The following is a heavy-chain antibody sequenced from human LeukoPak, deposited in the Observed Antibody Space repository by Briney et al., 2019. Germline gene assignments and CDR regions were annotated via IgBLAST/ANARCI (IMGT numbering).Heavy chain of an antibody. V-gene: IGHV3-23*01. J-gene: IGHJ4*02. CDR2: ISGSGGST. CDR3: AKDPRESRGYSYYDY. Sequence: QPGGSLRLSCAASGFTFSSYWMSWVRQAPGKGLEWVSAISGSGGSTYYADSVKGRFTISRDNSKNTLYLQMNSLRAEDTAVYYCAKDPRESRGYSYYDYWGQGTLVTVSS. D-gene: IGHD5-18*01. CDR1: GFTFSSYW.